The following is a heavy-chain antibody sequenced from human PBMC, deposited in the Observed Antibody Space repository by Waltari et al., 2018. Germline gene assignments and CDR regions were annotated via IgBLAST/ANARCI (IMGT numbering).Heavy chain of an antibody. D-gene: IGHD3-10*01. CDR2: IIPIFGTA. Sequence: QVQLVQSGAEVKKPGSSVKVSCKASGGTFSSYSISWGRQAPGQGLEWMGGIIPIFGTANYAQKFQGRVTITADESTSTAYMELSSLRSEDTAVYYCARTGGSGSYFNNWFDPWGQGTLVTVSS. J-gene: IGHJ5*02. CDR3: ARTGGSGSYFNNWFDP. V-gene: IGHV1-69*01. CDR1: GGTFSSYS.